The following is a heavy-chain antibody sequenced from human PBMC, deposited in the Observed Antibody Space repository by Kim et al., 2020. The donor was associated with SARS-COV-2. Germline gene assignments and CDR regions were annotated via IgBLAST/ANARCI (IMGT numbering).Heavy chain of an antibody. J-gene: IGHJ5*01. CDR3: AKDRSAWSGYYGDS. Sequence: GGSLRPSCAASGFTFTNYAMSWVRQAPGKGLEWVSVISSSGTGTYYADSVKGRFTISRDNSKNRLFLHLSGLRVEDTALYYCAKDRSAWSGYYGDSWG. CDR1: GFTFTNYA. CDR2: ISSSGTGT. V-gene: IGHV3-23*01. D-gene: IGHD3-3*01.